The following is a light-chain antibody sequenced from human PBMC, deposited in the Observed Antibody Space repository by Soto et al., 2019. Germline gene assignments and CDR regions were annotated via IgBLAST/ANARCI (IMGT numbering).Light chain of an antibody. CDR3: QQCGSSPWT. CDR1: QSVSSYY. J-gene: IGKJ1*01. V-gene: IGKV3-20*01. Sequence: EIVLTQSPGTLSLSPGERATLSCRASQSVSSYYLAWYQQKPGQPPRLLIYAASSRATGIPDRFSGAGSGTDFTLTISRLEPEDFAVYYCQQCGSSPWTFGQGTKVDI. CDR2: AAS.